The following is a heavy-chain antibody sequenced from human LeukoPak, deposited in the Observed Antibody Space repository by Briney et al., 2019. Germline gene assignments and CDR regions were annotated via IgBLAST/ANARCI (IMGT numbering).Heavy chain of an antibody. CDR2: ISGSGGST. CDR3: AKGPGVLGDYGDYYYGMDV. Sequence: GGSLRLSCAASGFTFSSYAMSWVRQPPGKGLEWVSAISGSGGSTYYADSVKGRFTISRDNSKNTLYLQMNSLRAEDTAVYYCAKGPGVLGDYGDYYYGMDVWGQGTTVTVSS. J-gene: IGHJ6*02. V-gene: IGHV3-23*01. D-gene: IGHD4-17*01. CDR1: GFTFSSYA.